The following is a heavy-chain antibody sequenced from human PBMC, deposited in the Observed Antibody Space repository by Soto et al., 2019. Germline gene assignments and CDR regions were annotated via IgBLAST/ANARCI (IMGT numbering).Heavy chain of an antibody. CDR1: GASISSTNW. Sequence: QVQLKESGPGLVKPSGTLSLTCAVSGASISSTNWWSWVRQFPGKGLEWIGEIFHDGRTNYNPSLKSRVTISVDKSKNHFSLELTSVTAADTAIYYCAREGQELRDWGHGTLVTVSS. J-gene: IGHJ4*01. CDR2: IFHDGRT. V-gene: IGHV4-4*02. D-gene: IGHD6-13*01. CDR3: AREGQELRD.